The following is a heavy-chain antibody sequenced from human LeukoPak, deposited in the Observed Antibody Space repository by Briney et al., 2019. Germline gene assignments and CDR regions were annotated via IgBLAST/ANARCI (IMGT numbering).Heavy chain of an antibody. CDR1: GFTFSNYG. Sequence: GGSLRLSCAASGFTFSNYGMHWVRQAPGKGLEWVAIISYDGSKKYYADSVKGRFTISRDNSKNTLFLQMNSLRPEDTAVYYCARDLKTAMDYFDYWGQGALVTVSS. V-gene: IGHV3-30*19. J-gene: IGHJ4*02. D-gene: IGHD2-2*01. CDR2: ISYDGSKK. CDR3: ARDLKTAMDYFDY.